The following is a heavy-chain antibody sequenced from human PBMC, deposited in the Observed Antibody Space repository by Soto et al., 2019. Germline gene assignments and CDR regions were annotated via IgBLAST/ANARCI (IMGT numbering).Heavy chain of an antibody. J-gene: IGHJ6*02. CDR1: GYTLTELS. V-gene: IGHV1-24*01. Sequence: GASVKVSCKVSGYTLTELSRHWVRQAPGKGLERMGGFDPEDGETIYAQKFQGRVTMTEDTSTDTAYMELSSLRSEDTAVYYCATRYCISTSCPYYYGMDVWGQGTTVTVSS. CDR2: FDPEDGET. D-gene: IGHD2-2*01. CDR3: ATRYCISTSCPYYYGMDV.